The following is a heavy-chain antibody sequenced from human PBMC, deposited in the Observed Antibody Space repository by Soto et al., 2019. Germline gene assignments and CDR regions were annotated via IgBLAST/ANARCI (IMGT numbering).Heavy chain of an antibody. D-gene: IGHD6-13*01. Sequence: QAEVVQSGAEVRKPGSSMKLSCKASEGTFNNYVIALVRQAPGQGLEWMGGIIPYYNTLNYAQKFQDTVTITADDSTNTVYMELSSLRSDDTAVYFCASGASRWYPYCIDSWAQGTLVTVSS. J-gene: IGHJ4*02. CDR2: IIPYYNTL. CDR3: ASGASRWYPYCIDS. CDR1: EGTFNNYV. V-gene: IGHV1-69*01.